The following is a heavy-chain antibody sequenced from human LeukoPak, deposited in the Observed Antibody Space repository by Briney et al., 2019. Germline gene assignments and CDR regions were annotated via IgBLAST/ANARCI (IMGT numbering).Heavy chain of an antibody. D-gene: IGHD1-7*01. V-gene: IGHV4-61*02. Sequence: PSETLSLTCTVSGGSISSGSYYWSWIRQPAGKGLEWIGRIYTSGSTNYNPSLKSRVTISVDTSKNQFSLKLSSVTAADTAVYYCARDLIAITGTTRAFDIWGQGTMVTVSS. J-gene: IGHJ3*02. CDR2: IYTSGST. CDR3: ARDLIAITGTTRAFDI. CDR1: GGSISSGSYY.